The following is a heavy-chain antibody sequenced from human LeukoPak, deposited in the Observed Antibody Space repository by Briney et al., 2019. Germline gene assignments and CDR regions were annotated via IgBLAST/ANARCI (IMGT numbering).Heavy chain of an antibody. Sequence: SQTLSLTCTVSGGSISSGDYYWSWIRQPPGKGLEWIGYIYYSGSTYYNPSLKSRVTISVDTSKNQFSLKLSSVTAADTAVYYCARTRYYYDSSGYYLVGYWGQGTLVTVSS. CDR2: IYYSGST. J-gene: IGHJ4*02. CDR3: ARTRYYYDSSGYYLVGY. CDR1: GGSISSGDYY. V-gene: IGHV4-30-4*08. D-gene: IGHD3-22*01.